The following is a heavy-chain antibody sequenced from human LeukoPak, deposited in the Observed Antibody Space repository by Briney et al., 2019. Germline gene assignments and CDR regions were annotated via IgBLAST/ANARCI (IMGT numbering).Heavy chain of an antibody. CDR2: IYYSGST. CDR1: GGSISSSSYY. V-gene: IGHV4-39*01. CDR3: ARRPVGTGKNPSRKLLGEYYFDY. Sequence: PSETLSLTCTVSGGSISSSSYYRGWIRQPPGKGLEWIGSIYYSGSTYYNPSLKSRVTISVDTSKNQFSLKLSSVTAADTAVYYCARRPVGTGKNPSRKLLGEYYFDYWGQGTLVTVSS. D-gene: IGHD3-10*01. J-gene: IGHJ4*02.